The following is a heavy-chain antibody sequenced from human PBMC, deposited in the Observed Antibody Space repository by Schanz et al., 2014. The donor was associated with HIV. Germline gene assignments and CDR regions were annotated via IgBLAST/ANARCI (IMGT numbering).Heavy chain of an antibody. CDR3: AREGATGYITY. CDR1: GFTFSTYG. J-gene: IGHJ4*02. Sequence: QVQLVESGGGVVQPGRSLRLSCAASGFTFSTYGMHWVRQGPGKGLEWVAFISYDGSSTYYADSVKGRFTISRDNSKNTLYLQMNSLRAEDTAVYYCAREGATGYITYWGQGTLVTVSS. CDR2: ISYDGSST. D-gene: IGHD5-18*01. V-gene: IGHV3-30*03.